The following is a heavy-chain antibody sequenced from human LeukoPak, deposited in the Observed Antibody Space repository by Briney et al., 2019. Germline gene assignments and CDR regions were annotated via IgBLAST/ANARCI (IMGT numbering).Heavy chain of an antibody. J-gene: IGHJ4*02. CDR2: VSSTTSP. CDR1: GASITSRF. V-gene: IGHV4-59*11. CDR3: ASDFPLGGGLLED. D-gene: IGHD3-16*01. Sequence: SETLSLTCTVSGASITSRFWTWVRQPPGKGLEWIGYVSSTTSPTYNPSLESRVTMSLDTSKSQFSLRLASMTAADTAIYYCASDFPLGGGLLEDWGRGTLVVVSS.